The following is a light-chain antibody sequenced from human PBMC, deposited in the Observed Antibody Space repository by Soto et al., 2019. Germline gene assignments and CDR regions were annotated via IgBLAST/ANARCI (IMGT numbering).Light chain of an antibody. Sequence: DIVMTQSPLSLPVTPGEPASISCRSSQSLVHSNGYNYLDWYLQKPGQSPQVLIYMGSNRASGVPDRLGGSGEGTDFTLKSSRVESADVLIYYCMQNLQRRAFGQGNNVE. CDR2: MGS. CDR3: MQNLQRRA. CDR1: QSLVHSNGYNY. J-gene: IGKJ1*01. V-gene: IGKV2-28*01.